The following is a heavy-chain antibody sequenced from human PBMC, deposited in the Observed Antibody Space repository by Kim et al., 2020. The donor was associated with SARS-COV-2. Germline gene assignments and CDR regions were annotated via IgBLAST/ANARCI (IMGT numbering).Heavy chain of an antibody. CDR1: GYTFTSYD. CDR2: MNPNSGNT. Sequence: ASVKVSCKASGYTFTSYDINWVRQATGQGLEWMGWMNPNSGNTGYAQKFQGRVTMTRNTSISTAYMELSSLRSEDTAVYYCARGAGTGSSSVVWFDPWGQGTLVTVSS. D-gene: IGHD6-13*01. CDR3: ARGAGTGSSSVVWFDP. J-gene: IGHJ5*02. V-gene: IGHV1-8*01.